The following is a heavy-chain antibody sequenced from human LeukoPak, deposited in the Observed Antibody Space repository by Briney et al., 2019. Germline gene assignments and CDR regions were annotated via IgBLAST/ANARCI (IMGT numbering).Heavy chain of an antibody. Sequence: SVTVSCKASGGTFSSYAISWVRQAPGQGLDWMGGSIPIFGTENFAQKFQGRVTITADDSTSTAYKELSSLRSEDTAVYYCARVLGTMVRGANAFDIWGQGTMVTVSS. CDR3: ARVLGTMVRGANAFDI. D-gene: IGHD3-10*01. J-gene: IGHJ3*02. CDR1: GGTFSSYA. V-gene: IGHV1-69*13. CDR2: SIPIFGTE.